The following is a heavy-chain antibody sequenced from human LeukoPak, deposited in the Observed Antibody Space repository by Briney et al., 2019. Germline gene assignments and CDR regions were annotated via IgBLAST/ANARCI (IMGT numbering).Heavy chain of an antibody. V-gene: IGHV3-48*03. CDR3: ARASGVSVPAGY. J-gene: IGHJ4*02. CDR2: ISSSGSTI. D-gene: IGHD2-8*01. CDR1: GFTFSSCE. Sequence: GGSLRLSCVASGFTFSSCEINWVRQAPGKGLEWISHISSSGSTIYYADFLRGRLTISRDNAKNSVYLQMNSLRAEDTAVYYCARASGVSVPAGYWGQGTLVTVSS.